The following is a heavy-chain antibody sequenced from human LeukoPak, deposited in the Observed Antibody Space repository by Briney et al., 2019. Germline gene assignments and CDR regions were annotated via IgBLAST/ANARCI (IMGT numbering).Heavy chain of an antibody. CDR3: ARPLDAVAGTSSDY. D-gene: IGHD6-19*01. CDR2: IYPGDSDT. V-gene: IGHV5-51*01. J-gene: IGHJ4*02. CDR1: GYSFTSYW. Sequence: GESLKISCKGSGYSFTSYWIGWVRQMPRKGLEWMGIIYPGDSDTRYSPSFQGQVTMSADRSISTTYLQWSSLKASDTAMYYCARPLDAVAGTSSDYWGQGTLVTVSS.